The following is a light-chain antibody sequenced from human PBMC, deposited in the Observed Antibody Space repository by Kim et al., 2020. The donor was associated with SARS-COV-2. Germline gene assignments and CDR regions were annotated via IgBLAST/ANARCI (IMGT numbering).Light chain of an antibody. J-gene: IGKJ1*01. CDR1: QHSRHS. Sequence: GDKGTITRRRSQHSRHSLAGYQQKTGRPANLLLSYESRMGGGVPSRFSGSGSGTDFTLTVTSLQPEDIATYYCQQYFYTHPGTFGQGTKVDIK. CDR2: YES. CDR3: QQYFYTHPGT. V-gene: IGKV1-NL1*01.